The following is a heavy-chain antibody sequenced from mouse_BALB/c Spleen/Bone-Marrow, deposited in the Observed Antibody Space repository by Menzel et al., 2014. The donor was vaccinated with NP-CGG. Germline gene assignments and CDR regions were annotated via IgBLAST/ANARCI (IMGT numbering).Heavy chain of an antibody. CDR2: ISTYSGNT. V-gene: IGHV1-67*01. CDR3: ASRSFYVNYEGFAY. J-gene: IGHJ3*01. D-gene: IGHD2-1*01. CDR1: GYPFTDYA. Sequence: QVQLQQPGPALVRPGVSMKISCKGSGYPFTDYAMHWVKQRPAKSLEWIGVISTYSGNTNYNQKFQSKATMTVDKSSSTAYLELAQLTSRDPAIYFCASRSFYVNYEGFAYWGQGTLVTVSA.